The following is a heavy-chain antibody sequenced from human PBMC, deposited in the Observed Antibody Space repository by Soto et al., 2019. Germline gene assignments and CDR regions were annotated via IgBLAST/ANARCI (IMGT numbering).Heavy chain of an antibody. CDR2: ISYDGSNK. CDR3: AKDMDVLRFLEWSDGMDV. V-gene: IGHV3-30*18. Sequence: QVQLVESGGGVVQPGRSLRLSCAASGFTFSSYGMHWVRQAPGKGLEWVAVISYDGSNKYYADSVKGRFTISRDNSKNTLYLQMNSLRAEDTAVYYCAKDMDVLRFLEWSDGMDVWSQGTTVTVSS. J-gene: IGHJ6*02. CDR1: GFTFSSYG. D-gene: IGHD3-3*01.